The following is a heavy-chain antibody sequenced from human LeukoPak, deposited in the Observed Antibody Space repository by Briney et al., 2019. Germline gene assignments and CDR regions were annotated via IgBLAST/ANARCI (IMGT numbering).Heavy chain of an antibody. CDR3: ARVRQGCRSGRCPPAEYHYYMDV. J-gene: IGHJ6*03. Sequence: GESLKISCKASGFDFTSFWIGWVRQMPGKGLDWKGIVSPPDSDTRYNPSFRGQVTFSVDMSINTAYLQWSSLKASDTATYYCARVRQGCRSGRCPPAEYHYYMDVWGKGTTVSISS. CDR1: GFDFTSFW. V-gene: IGHV5-51*01. CDR2: VSPPDSDT. D-gene: IGHD6-19*01.